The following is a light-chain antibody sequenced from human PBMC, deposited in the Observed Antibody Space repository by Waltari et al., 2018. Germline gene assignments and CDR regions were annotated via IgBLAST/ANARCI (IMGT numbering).Light chain of an antibody. V-gene: IGLV2-11*01. CDR3: CSYAGSYTHWV. Sequence: QSALTQPRSVSGSPGQSVTISCTGTSSDVGGYNYVSWYHQHPGKAPKLMIYDVSKRPSGVPDRFSGSKSGNTASLTISGLQAEDEADYYCCSYAGSYTHWVFGGGTKLTVL. J-gene: IGLJ3*02. CDR1: SSDVGGYNY. CDR2: DVS.